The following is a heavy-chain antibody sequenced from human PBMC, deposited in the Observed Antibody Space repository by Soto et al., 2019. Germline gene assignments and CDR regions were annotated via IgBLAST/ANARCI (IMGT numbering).Heavy chain of an antibody. J-gene: IGHJ4*02. CDR1: CYSFSSFG. CDR3: ARTCRSGGSCYLEY. CDR2: VSVPSGDT. D-gene: IGHD2-15*01. V-gene: IGHV1-18*01. Sequence: SGKVSFKASCYSFSSFGISWVRQAPGQGLEWVGWVSVPSGDTSSAQNFQGRVTVTTDTSTSTAYMEVGSLRSDDTAVYYCARTCRSGGSCYLEYWGEGTLVTVSS.